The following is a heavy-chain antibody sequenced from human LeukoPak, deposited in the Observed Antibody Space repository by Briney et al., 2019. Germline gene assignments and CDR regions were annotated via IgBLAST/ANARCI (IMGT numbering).Heavy chain of an antibody. CDR3: VMSSSWYGRNWFDP. CDR2: IYYSGST. CDR1: GYSISSGYY. J-gene: IGHJ5*02. D-gene: IGHD6-13*01. Sequence: PSETLSLTCTVSGYSISSGYYWSWIRQPPGKGLEWIGYIYYSGSTNYNPSLKSRVTISVDTSKNQFSLKLSSVTAADTAVYYCVMSSSWYGRNWFDPWGQGTLVTVSS. V-gene: IGHV4-61*01.